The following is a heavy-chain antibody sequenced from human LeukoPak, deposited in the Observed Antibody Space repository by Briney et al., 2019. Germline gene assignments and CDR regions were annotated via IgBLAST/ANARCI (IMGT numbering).Heavy chain of an antibody. CDR1: GYTFTSYY. D-gene: IGHD1-26*01. CDR2: INPSGGST. CDR3: ASGVGAVDI. Sequence: ASVKVSCKASGYTFTSYYMHWVRQSPGEGLEWMGRINPSGGSTSYAQKFQGRVTMTRDTSTSTVYMELSSLRSEDTAVYYCASGVGAVDIWGQGTMVTVSS. J-gene: IGHJ3*02. V-gene: IGHV1-46*01.